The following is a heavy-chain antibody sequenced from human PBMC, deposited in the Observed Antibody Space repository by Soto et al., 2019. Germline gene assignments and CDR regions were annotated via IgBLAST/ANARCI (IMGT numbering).Heavy chain of an antibody. CDR3: ARHLTYLTFDL. V-gene: IGHV4-39*01. CDR1: GGSIGSNDHY. J-gene: IGHJ4*02. Sequence: SETLSLTCTVSGGSIGSNDHYWGGIRRRPGKGLEWIASISYSGNTYYAPSLKSRVTISADTSKNQFSLKLSSVTAADTAIYDCARHLTYLTFDLWGEGIQVTVSS. CDR2: ISYSGNT. D-gene: IGHD2-8*01.